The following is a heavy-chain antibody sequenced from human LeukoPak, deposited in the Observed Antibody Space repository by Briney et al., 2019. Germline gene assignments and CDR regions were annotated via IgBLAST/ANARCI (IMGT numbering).Heavy chain of an antibody. J-gene: IGHJ3*02. Sequence: GGSLRLSCAASGFTFSNSGMHWVRQAPGKGLEWVAVIWYDGSNKYYADSVKGRFTISRDNSNNTLYLQMNSLRAGDTAVYYCARESVTMVRGEGAFDIWGQGTMVTVSS. V-gene: IGHV3-33*01. CDR1: GFTFSNSG. D-gene: IGHD3-10*01. CDR2: IWYDGSNK. CDR3: ARESVTMVRGEGAFDI.